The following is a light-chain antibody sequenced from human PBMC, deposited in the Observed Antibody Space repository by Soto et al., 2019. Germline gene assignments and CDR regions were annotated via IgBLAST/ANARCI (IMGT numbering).Light chain of an antibody. J-gene: IGKJ2*01. V-gene: IGKV1-39*01. Sequence: DIPVTQSPSSLSASVGDRVTITCRASQTISTYLNWFQQKPGKAPKLLIYAASSFQSGVPSRFSGSGSGTDFTLTISSLQPEDFATYYCQQSYSTPYTFGQGTKLEIK. CDR3: QQSYSTPYT. CDR1: QTISTY. CDR2: AAS.